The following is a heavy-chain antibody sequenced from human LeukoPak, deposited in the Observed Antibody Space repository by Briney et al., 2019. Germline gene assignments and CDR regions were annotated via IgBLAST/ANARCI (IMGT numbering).Heavy chain of an antibody. D-gene: IGHD5-18*01. CDR2: IYYSGST. CDR1: GGSIRSSYYY. V-gene: IGHV4-39*01. Sequence: SETLSLTCTVSGGSIRSSYYYWGWIRQPPGKGLEWIGSIYYSGSTYYNPSLKSRVTISVDTSKNQFSLKLSSVTAADTAVYYCARRGYSYGTIGYWGQGTLVTVSS. J-gene: IGHJ4*02. CDR3: ARRGYSYGTIGY.